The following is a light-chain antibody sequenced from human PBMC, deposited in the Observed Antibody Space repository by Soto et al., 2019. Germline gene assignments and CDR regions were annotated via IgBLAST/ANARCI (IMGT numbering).Light chain of an antibody. J-gene: IGKJ5*01. Sequence: EIVVTHSPSTLSLSPVERATLSCSASQSVSSYLAWYQQKPGQAPRLLIYDASNRATGVPARFSGSGSGTEFTLTISSLQSEDFAVYYCQQYNNWPPITFGQGTRLEIK. CDR3: QQYNNWPPIT. V-gene: IGKV3-11*01. CDR2: DAS. CDR1: QSVSSY.